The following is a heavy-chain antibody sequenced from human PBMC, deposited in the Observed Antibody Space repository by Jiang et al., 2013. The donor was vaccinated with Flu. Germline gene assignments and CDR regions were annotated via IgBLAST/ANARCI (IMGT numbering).Heavy chain of an antibody. CDR3: ARDLYYYDSSGPGFDY. V-gene: IGHV1-46*01. Sequence: GAEVKKPGASVKVSCKASGYTFTSYYMHWVRQAPGQGLEWMGIINPSGGSTSYAQKFQGRVTMTRDTSTSTVYMELSSLRSEDTAVYYCARDLYYYDSSGPGFDYWGQGTLVTVSS. J-gene: IGHJ4*02. D-gene: IGHD3-22*01. CDR2: INPSGGST. CDR1: GYTFTSYY.